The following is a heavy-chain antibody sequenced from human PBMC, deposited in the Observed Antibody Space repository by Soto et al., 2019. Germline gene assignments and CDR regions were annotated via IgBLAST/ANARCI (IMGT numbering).Heavy chain of an antibody. V-gene: IGHV4-59*01. CDR3: ARDAGGDYFDY. CDR2: IYYSGST. CDR1: GGSISSYY. D-gene: IGHD4-17*01. Sequence: PSETPSLTFTVSGGSISSYYWSWIRQPPGKGLEWIGYIYYSGSTNYNPSLKSRVTISVDTSKNQFSLKLGSVTAADTAVYYCARDAGGDYFDYWGQGTLVTVSS. J-gene: IGHJ4*02.